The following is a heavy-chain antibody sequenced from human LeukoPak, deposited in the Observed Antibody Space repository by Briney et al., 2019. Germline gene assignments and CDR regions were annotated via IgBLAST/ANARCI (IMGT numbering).Heavy chain of an antibody. Sequence: SETLSLTCTVSGGSISSGGYYWGWIRQPPGKGLEWIGSIYYGGSTYYNASLRSRVTTSVDTSRNQFSLKLSSVTAADTAVYYCAKSTYYYDTFVNAFDLWGQGTVVTVSS. V-gene: IGHV4-39*07. D-gene: IGHD3-22*01. CDR1: GGSISSGGYY. CDR2: IYYGGST. CDR3: AKSTYYYDTFVNAFDL. J-gene: IGHJ3*01.